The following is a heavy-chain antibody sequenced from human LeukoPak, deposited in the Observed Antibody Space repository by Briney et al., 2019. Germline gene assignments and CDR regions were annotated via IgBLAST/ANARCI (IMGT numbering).Heavy chain of an antibody. Sequence: ASVKVSCKASGYTFNGYYMHWVRQAPGQGLEWMGWINPNSGGTNYAQKFQGRVTMTRDTSISTAYMELSRLRSDDTAVYYCAREDFRILTHYYYGMDVWGQGTTVTVSS. D-gene: IGHD3/OR15-3a*01. J-gene: IGHJ6*02. CDR1: GYTFNGYY. CDR2: INPNSGGT. CDR3: AREDFRILTHYYYGMDV. V-gene: IGHV1-2*02.